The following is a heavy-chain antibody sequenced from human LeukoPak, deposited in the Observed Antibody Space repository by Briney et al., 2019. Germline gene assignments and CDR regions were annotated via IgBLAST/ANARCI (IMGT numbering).Heavy chain of an antibody. CDR2: IYYSGST. CDR3: ARVGTLTGYYRYYYYYGMDV. Sequence: SETLSLTCTVPGGSISSYYWSWIRQPPGKGLEWIGYIYYSGSTNYNPSLKSRVTISVDTSKNQFSLKLSSVTAADTAVYYCARVGTLTGYYRYYYYYGMDVWGQGTTVTVSS. CDR1: GGSISSYY. D-gene: IGHD3-9*01. J-gene: IGHJ6*02. V-gene: IGHV4-59*01.